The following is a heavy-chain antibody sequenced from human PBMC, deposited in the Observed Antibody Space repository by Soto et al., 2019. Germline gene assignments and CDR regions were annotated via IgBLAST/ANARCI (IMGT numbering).Heavy chain of an antibody. J-gene: IGHJ4*02. CDR2: IVVGSGNT. D-gene: IGHD4-17*01. Sequence: SVKVSCKASGFTFTSSAVQWVRQARGQRLEWIGWIVVGSGNTNYAQKFQERVTITRDMSTSTAYMELSSLRSEDTAVYYCAARTSYDYGDYVFDYWGQGTLVTVYS. CDR3: AARTSYDYGDYVFDY. CDR1: GFTFTSSA. V-gene: IGHV1-58*01.